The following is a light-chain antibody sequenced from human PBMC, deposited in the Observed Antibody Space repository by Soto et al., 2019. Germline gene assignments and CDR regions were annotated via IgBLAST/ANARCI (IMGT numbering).Light chain of an antibody. CDR2: DDS. J-gene: IGLJ2*01. CDR1: YIGSRS. CDR3: QVWDRNSDVV. Sequence: YELTQPPSVSVAPGQTARITCGGNYIGSRSVHWYHQKPGQAPVLVVHDDSDRPSGIPERFSGSKSENTATLTISRVEAGDEADFYCQVWDRNSDVVFGGGTQLTVL. V-gene: IGLV3-21*02.